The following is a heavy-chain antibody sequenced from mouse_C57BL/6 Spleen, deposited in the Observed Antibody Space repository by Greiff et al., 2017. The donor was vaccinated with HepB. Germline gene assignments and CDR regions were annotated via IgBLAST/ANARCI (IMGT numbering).Heavy chain of an antibody. CDR1: GYTFTSYG. CDR2: IYPRSGNT. J-gene: IGHJ4*01. D-gene: IGHD2-4*01. Sequence: VQLQQSGAELARPGASVKLSCKASGYTFTSYGISWVKQRTGQGLEWIGEIYPRSGNTYYNEKFKGKATLTADKSSSTAYMELRSLTSEDSAVYFCARLDYDYDRAMDYWGQGTSVTDSS. V-gene: IGHV1-81*01. CDR3: ARLDYDYDRAMDY.